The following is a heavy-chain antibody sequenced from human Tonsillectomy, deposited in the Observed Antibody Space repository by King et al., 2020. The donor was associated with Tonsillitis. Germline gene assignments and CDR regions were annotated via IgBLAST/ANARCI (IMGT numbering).Heavy chain of an antibody. CDR2: INPKSGVT. D-gene: IGHD6-19*01. J-gene: IGHJ4*02. Sequence: VQLVQSGAEVKKPGASGRVSCKASGYTFTAYYIHWVRQAPGQGLEWMGWINPKSGVTTFTQKFQGRVTMTRDTSISTAYMELSRLRSDDTAVYYCATGGSGWYWVYWGQGTLVTVSS. CDR1: GYTFTAYY. CDR3: ATGGSGWYWVY. V-gene: IGHV1-2*02.